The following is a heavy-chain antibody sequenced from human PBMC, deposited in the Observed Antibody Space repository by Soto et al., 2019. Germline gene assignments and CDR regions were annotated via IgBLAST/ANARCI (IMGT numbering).Heavy chain of an antibody. D-gene: IGHD6-13*01. V-gene: IGHV1-2*04. J-gene: IGHJ6*02. Sequence: ASVKVSCKASGYTFTGYYMHWVRQAPGQGLEWMGWINPNSGGTNYAQKFQGWVTMTRDTSISTAYMELSRLRSDDTAVYYCARDLIAAAGPSPNSYYYYGMDVWGQGTTVTVS. CDR2: INPNSGGT. CDR3: ARDLIAAAGPSPNSYYYYGMDV. CDR1: GYTFTGYY.